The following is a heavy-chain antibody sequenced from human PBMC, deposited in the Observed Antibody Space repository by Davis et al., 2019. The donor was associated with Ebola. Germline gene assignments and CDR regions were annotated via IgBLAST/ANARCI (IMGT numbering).Heavy chain of an antibody. V-gene: IGHV1-18*04. J-gene: IGHJ6*03. CDR3: ARVNSGYDSYYYYYYMDV. CDR1: GYSFTSYG. Sequence: ASVTVSCKASGYSFTSYGIIWVRQAPGQGLDWMGWISAYNGNTKYVQKFQGRVTMTTDTSTSTAYMELGILRSDDTAVYYCARVNSGYDSYYYYYYMDVWGKGTTVTVSS. CDR2: ISAYNGNT. D-gene: IGHD5-12*01.